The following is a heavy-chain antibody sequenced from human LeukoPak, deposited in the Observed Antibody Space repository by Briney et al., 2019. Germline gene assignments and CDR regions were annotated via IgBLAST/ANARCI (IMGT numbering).Heavy chain of an antibody. J-gene: IGHJ3*02. CDR1: GFTFSSYW. V-gene: IGHV3-7*01. CDR3: ARVGNRITIFGVDYGXXXDI. Sequence: GGSLRLSCAASGFTFSSYWMSWVRQAPGKGLEWVANIKQDGSEKYYVDSVKGRFTISRDNAKNSLYLQMNSLRAEDTAVYYCARVGNRITIFGVDYGXXXDIWGQGTMVTVSS. D-gene: IGHD3-3*01. CDR2: IKQDGSEK.